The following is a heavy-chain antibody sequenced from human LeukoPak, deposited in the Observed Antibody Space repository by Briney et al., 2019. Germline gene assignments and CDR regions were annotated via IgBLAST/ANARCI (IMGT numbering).Heavy chain of an antibody. CDR2: ISGSGGST. D-gene: IGHD6-13*01. CDR3: AKGWYSSSWYSDDAFDI. J-gene: IGHJ3*02. V-gene: IGHV3-23*01. Sequence: GGSLRLSCAASGFPFSSYAMSWVRQAPGKGLEWVSAISGSGGSTYYADSVKGRFTISRDNSKNTLYLQMNSLRAEDTAVYYCAKGWYSSSWYSDDAFDIWGQGTMVTVSS. CDR1: GFPFSSYA.